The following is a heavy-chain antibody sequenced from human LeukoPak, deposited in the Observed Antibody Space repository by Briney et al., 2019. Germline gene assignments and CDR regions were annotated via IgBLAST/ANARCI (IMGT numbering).Heavy chain of an antibody. Sequence: ASVKVSCKASGYTFTGYYMHWLRQAPGQGLEWMGWINPNSGGTNYAQKFQGRVTMTRDTSISTAYMELSRLRSDDTAVYSCALGVVPAARCWFDPWGQGTLVTVSS. V-gene: IGHV1-2*02. CDR2: INPNSGGT. CDR3: ALGVVPAARCWFDP. J-gene: IGHJ5*02. D-gene: IGHD2-2*01. CDR1: GYTFTGYY.